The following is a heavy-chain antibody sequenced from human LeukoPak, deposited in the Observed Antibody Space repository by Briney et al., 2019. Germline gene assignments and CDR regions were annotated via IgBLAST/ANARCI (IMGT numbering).Heavy chain of an antibody. V-gene: IGHV3-30*04. J-gene: IGHJ4*02. D-gene: IGHD3-22*01. Sequence: PGGSLRLSCAASGFTFSSYAMHWVRQAPGKGLEWVAVISYDGGNKYYADSVKGRFTISRDNSKNTLYLQMNSLRAEDTAVYYCARESNYYDSSGYYTPYFDYWGQGTLVTVSS. CDR2: ISYDGGNK. CDR1: GFTFSSYA. CDR3: ARESNYYDSSGYYTPYFDY.